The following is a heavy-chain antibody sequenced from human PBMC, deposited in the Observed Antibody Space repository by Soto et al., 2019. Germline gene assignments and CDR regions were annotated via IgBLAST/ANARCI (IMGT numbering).Heavy chain of an antibody. CDR1: GFTFSSYW. Sequence: EVQLVESGGGLVQPGGSLRLSCAASGFTFSSYWMSWVRQAPGKGLEWVANIKQDGSEKYYVDSVKGRFTISRDNAKNSLYLQMNSRRAEDTAVYYCARGGVPWDRFGNIRFFGYWGQGALVTVSS. V-gene: IGHV3-7*05. CDR3: ARGGVPWDRFGNIRFFGY. J-gene: IGHJ4*02. D-gene: IGHD3-3*02. CDR2: IKQDGSEK.